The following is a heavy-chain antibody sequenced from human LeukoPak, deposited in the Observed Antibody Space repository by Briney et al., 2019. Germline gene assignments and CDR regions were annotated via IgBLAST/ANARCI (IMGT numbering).Heavy chain of an antibody. J-gene: IGHJ4*02. Sequence: PSETLSLTCTVSGGSISSYYWSWIWQPPGKGLEWIGYIYYSGSTNYNPSLKSRVTISVDTSKNQFSLKLSSVTAADTAVYYCARGPRHSSNWGKGYYFDYWGQGTLVTVSS. CDR2: IYYSGST. CDR1: GGSISSYY. V-gene: IGHV4-59*01. CDR3: ARGPRHSSNWGKGYYFDY. D-gene: IGHD7-27*01.